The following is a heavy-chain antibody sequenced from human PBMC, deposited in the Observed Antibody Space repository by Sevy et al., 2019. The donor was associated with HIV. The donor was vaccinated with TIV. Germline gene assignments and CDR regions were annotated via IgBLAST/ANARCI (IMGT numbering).Heavy chain of an antibody. J-gene: IGHJ4*02. CDR3: ARGIASAVLDY. V-gene: IGHV3-48*02. Sequence: GGSLRLSCAASGFTFSSYAMNWVRQAPGKGLEWVSSITSSRTTIYYADSVKGRFTMSRDKAKASVYLQMNSLRDEDTAVYYCARGIASAVLDYWGQGTLVTVSS. CDR1: GFTFSSYA. D-gene: IGHD6-13*01. CDR2: ITSSRTTI.